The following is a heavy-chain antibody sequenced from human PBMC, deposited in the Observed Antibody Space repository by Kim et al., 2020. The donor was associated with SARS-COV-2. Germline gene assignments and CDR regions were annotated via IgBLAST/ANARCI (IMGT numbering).Heavy chain of an antibody. CDR2: IKQDGSEK. Sequence: GGSLRLSCAASGFTFSSYWMSWVRQAPGKGLEWVANIKQDGSEKYYVDSVKGRFTISRDNAKNSLYLQMNSLRAEDTAVYYCAREDCSGGSCYPYYYYGMDVWGQGNTVTVSS. CDR3: AREDCSGGSCYPYYYYGMDV. CDR1: GFTFSSYW. D-gene: IGHD2-15*01. V-gene: IGHV3-7*01. J-gene: IGHJ6*02.